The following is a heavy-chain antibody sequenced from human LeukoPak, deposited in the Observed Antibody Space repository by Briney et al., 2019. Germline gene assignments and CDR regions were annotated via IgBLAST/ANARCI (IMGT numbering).Heavy chain of an antibody. CDR1: GYTFSDSY. J-gene: IGHJ4*02. D-gene: IGHD4-17*01. CDR2: IRSNSGGT. CDR3: ARGKVDGDDFEY. Sequence: ASVKVSCKASGYTFSDSYVHWVRQAPGQGLEWMGWIRSNSGGTNYAQKFQGRVTMTRDTSISTAYMELRRLRSDDTAVYYCARGKVDGDDFEYWGQGTLVTVSS. V-gene: IGHV1-2*02.